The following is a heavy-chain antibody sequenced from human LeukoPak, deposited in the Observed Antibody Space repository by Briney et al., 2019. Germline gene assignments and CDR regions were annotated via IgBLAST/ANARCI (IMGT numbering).Heavy chain of an antibody. J-gene: IGHJ5*02. CDR1: GGTFSSYA. CDR3: ARDFASFDFWSGGSRWFDP. D-gene: IGHD3-3*01. V-gene: IGHV1-69*13. CDR2: IIPIFGTA. Sequence: SVKDSCKASGGTFSSYAISWVRQAPGQGLEWMGGIIPIFGTANYAQKFQGRVTITADESTSTAYMELSSLRSEDTAVYYCARDFASFDFWSGGSRWFDPWGQGTLVTVSS.